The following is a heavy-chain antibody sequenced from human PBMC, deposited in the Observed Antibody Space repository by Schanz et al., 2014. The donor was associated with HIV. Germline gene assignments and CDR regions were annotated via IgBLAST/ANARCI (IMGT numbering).Heavy chain of an antibody. J-gene: IGHJ2*01. D-gene: IGHD6-6*01. CDR1: GYTFTDYF. CDR3: ARSETIAARPVWYFDL. V-gene: IGHV1-2*02. Sequence: QVQLVQSGAAVKKPGASVKVSCKASGYTFTDYFVHWGRQAPGQGLEWMGWINPNEGDTKFAQKLRGRVTMTRDTSNSTAYMELTRLRFDDTAVYYCARSETIAARPVWYFDLWGRGTLVAVSS. CDR2: INPNEGDT.